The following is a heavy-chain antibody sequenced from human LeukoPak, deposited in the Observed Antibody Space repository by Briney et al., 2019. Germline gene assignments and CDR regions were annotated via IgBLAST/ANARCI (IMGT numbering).Heavy chain of an antibody. V-gene: IGHV4-34*01. CDR3: ARHYTTTYYYDSSATPVAFDI. Sequence: PSETLSLTCAVYGGSFSGYYWSWIRQPPGKGLEWIGEINHSGSTNYNPSLKSRVTISVDTSKNQFSLKLSSVTAADTAVYYCARHYTTTYYYDSSATPVAFDIWGQGTMVTVSS. CDR1: GGSFSGYY. J-gene: IGHJ3*02. CDR2: INHSGST. D-gene: IGHD3-22*01.